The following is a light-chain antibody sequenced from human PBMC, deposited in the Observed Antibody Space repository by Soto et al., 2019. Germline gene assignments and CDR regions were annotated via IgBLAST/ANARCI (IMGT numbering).Light chain of an antibody. J-gene: IGKJ1*01. V-gene: IGKV1-5*03. CDR3: QQYNSYAEA. CDR2: KAS. Sequence: DIQMTQSPSTLSGSVGDRVTITCRASQTISSWLAWYQQKPGKAPKLLIYKASTLKSGVPSRFSGSGCGTELTVSISGLQRDDFVNYYCQQYNSYAEAFGQGPKVDIK. CDR1: QTISSW.